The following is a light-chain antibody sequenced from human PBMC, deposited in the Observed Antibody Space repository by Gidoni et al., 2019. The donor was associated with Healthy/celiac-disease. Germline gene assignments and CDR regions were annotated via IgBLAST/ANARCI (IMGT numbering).Light chain of an antibody. J-gene: IGLJ1*01. CDR2: DVS. V-gene: IGLV2-14*01. CDR1: SSDVSGYNF. CDR3: SSYTSSSTL. Sequence: QSAMTQPASVAGSPEQSITISCTGTSSDVSGYNFVSWYQQHPGKAPILMIYDVSNRPAGVSNRFSGSKSGNTASLTISGLQAEDEADYYCSSYTSSSTLFGTGTKVTVL.